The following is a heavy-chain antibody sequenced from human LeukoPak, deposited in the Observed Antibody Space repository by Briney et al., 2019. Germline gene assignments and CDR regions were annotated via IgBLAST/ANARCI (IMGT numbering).Heavy chain of an antibody. CDR3: VRGTYYSGSGLGSWFDP. V-gene: IGHV3-48*04. D-gene: IGHD2-21*01. Sequence: GGSLRLSCAASGFTFSSYSMNWVRQAPGKGLEWISHISDGDDTIDYADSVKGRFSMSRDNAKNSLYLEVSGLRAEDTAVYYCVRGTYYSGSGLGSWFDPWGQGTLVTVSS. CDR1: GFTFSSYS. CDR2: ISDGDDTI. J-gene: IGHJ5*02.